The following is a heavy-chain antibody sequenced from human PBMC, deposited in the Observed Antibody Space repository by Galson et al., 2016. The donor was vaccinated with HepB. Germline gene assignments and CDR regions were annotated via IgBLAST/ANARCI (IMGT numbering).Heavy chain of an antibody. Sequence: SLRLSCAASGFTFDDYAMHWVRQAPGRGLEWVSSISWNGGSVVYADSVKGRFTISRDNAKNTLYLQMSGLRVEDSALYYCASEGPLALIDSWGHGTLVIVSS. J-gene: IGHJ5*01. V-gene: IGHV3-9*01. D-gene: IGHD6-13*01. CDR3: ASEGPLALIDS. CDR2: ISWNGGSV. CDR1: GFTFDDYA.